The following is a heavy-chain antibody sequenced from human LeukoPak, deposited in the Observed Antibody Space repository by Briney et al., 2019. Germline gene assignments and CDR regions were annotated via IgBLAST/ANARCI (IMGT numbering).Heavy chain of an antibody. CDR3: ARDAGGYQDAFDI. CDR2: INSDGSST. D-gene: IGHD5-18*01. CDR1: GFTFSSYW. V-gene: IGHV3-74*01. Sequence: PGGSLRLSCAASGFTFSSYWMHWVRQAPGKGLVWFSRINSDGSSTSYADSVKGRFTISRDSAKNTLYLQMNSLRVEDTAVYYCARDAGGYQDAFDIWGQGTMVTVSS. J-gene: IGHJ3*02.